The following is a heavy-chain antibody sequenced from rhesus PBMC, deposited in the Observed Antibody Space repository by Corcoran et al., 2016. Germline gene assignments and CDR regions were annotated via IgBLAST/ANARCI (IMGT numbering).Heavy chain of an antibody. J-gene: IGHJ4*01. V-gene: IGHV4S19*01. CDR3: ARDSSYDLDY. D-gene: IGHD4-29*01. CDR2: IRGSSGST. Sequence: QVQLQESGPGLVKPSETLSLTCAVSGGSISSSNWWSWIRQPPGKGREWFGYIRGSSGSTYYNPSLKIRVTISKNTSKNQFSLKLSSVTAADTAVYYCARDSSYDLDYWGQGVLVTVSS. CDR1: GGSISSSNW.